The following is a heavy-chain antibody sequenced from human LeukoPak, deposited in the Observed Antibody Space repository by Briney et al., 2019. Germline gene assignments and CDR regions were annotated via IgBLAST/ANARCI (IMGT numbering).Heavy chain of an antibody. CDR1: GGSFSGYY. J-gene: IGHJ6*02. V-gene: IGHV4-34*01. Sequence: PETLSLTCAVYGGSFSGYYWSWIRQPLGKGLEWIGEINHSGSTNYNPSLKSRVTISVDTSKNQFSLKLSSVTAADTAVNYCAVSSYYYYYGMDVWGQGTTVTVSS. CDR2: INHSGST. CDR3: AVSSYYYYYGMDV.